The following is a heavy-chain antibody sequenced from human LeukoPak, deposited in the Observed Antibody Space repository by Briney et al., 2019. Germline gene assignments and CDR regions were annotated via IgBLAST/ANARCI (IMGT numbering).Heavy chain of an antibody. CDR2: ITWNSGSI. CDR3: AKDVHCSSTSCPNYYYYYGMDV. V-gene: IGHV3-9*01. J-gene: IGHJ6*02. D-gene: IGHD2-2*01. Sequence: GRSLRLSCAASGFTFDDYSMHWVRQAPGKGLEWVSGITWNSGSIGYADSVKGRFTISRDNAKNSLYLQMNSLRAEDTALYYCAKDVHCSSTSCPNYYYYYGMDVWGQGTTVTVSS. CDR1: GFTFDDYS.